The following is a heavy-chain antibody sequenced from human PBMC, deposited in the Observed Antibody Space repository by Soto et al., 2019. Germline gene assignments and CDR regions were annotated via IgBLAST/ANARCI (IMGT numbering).Heavy chain of an antibody. CDR3: ARHRGYIYAGDAFDS. CDR2: IIYDGSEK. J-gene: IGHJ3*02. Sequence: QVQLVESGGGVVQPGRSLRLSCAASGFTFSSYGMHWVRQAPGTGLEWVAVIIYDGSEKYYADSVKGRFTITRDNSKNTLYLQMSSLRPEDTAVYYCARHRGYIYAGDAFDSWGQGTMVTVSS. CDR1: GFTFSSYG. V-gene: IGHV3-30*03. D-gene: IGHD5-18*01.